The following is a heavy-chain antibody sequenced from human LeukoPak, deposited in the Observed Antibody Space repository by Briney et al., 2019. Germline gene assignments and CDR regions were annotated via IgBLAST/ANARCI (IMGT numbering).Heavy chain of an antibody. J-gene: IGHJ4*02. CDR1: GFTFSSYA. CDR2: IGASGGST. D-gene: IGHD3-9*01. CDR3: AKAEGYDILTGLDY. Sequence: GGSLRLSCAASGFTFSSYAMSWVRQAPGKGLEWVSGIGASGGSTYYADSVKGRFTISRDDSKNTLYLQMNSLRTEDTAVYYCAKAEGYDILTGLDYWGQGTLVTVSS. V-gene: IGHV3-23*01.